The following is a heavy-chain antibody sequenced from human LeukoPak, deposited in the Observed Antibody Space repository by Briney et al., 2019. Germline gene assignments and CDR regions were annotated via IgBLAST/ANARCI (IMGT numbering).Heavy chain of an antibody. CDR3: AKCMVGGIRGCAFDI. CDR1: GFTVSSNY. V-gene: IGHV3-23*01. D-gene: IGHD1-26*01. Sequence: GVLRLSCAASGFTVSSNYMSWVRQAPGKGLEWVSGISGRGGSTDYAQSAKGRFTISRDNSKNTLYLHLNSLRADEPAEYYFAKCMVGGIRGCAFDIWGQGTMVTVSS. CDR2: ISGRGGST. J-gene: IGHJ3*02.